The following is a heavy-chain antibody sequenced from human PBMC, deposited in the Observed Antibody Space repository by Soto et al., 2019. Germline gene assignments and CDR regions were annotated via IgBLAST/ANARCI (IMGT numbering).Heavy chain of an antibody. V-gene: IGHV3-48*01. CDR3: ARETSTGNYYMDV. D-gene: IGHD2-2*01. J-gene: IGHJ6*03. CDR1: GFSFSYYG. CDR2: ISTSSSNI. Sequence: VQLVESGGGLVQPRGSLRLSCAASGFSFSYYGMNWVRQAPGKGLEWVSYISTSSSNIYYADSVKGRFTISRDNAKNSLSLQMNSLRAADTAVYYCARETSTGNYYMDVWGKGTTVTVSS.